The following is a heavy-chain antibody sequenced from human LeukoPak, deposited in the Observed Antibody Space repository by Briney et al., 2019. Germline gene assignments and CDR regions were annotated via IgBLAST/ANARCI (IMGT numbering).Heavy chain of an antibody. CDR2: TSSSGSYI. V-gene: IGHV3-21*01. CDR3: AREIAVATFDY. CDR1: GFTFLSYG. D-gene: IGHD6-19*01. J-gene: IGHJ4*02. Sequence: GGSLRLSCAASGFTFLSYGMSWVRQAPGKGLEWVSSTSSSGSYIYYADSVKGRFTISRDNAKNSLYLQMNTLRADDTAVYYCAREIAVATFDYWGQGTLVTVSS.